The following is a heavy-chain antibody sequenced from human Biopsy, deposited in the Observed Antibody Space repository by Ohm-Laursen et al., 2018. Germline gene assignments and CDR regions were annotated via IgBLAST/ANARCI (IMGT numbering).Heavy chain of an antibody. Sequence: TQTLTLTCSFSGFSLSTIGVGVGWIRQPPGKALEWLADIYWNGDKRSSPSLRSRLTITNDTSKNQVVLTLINMDPMDTATYYCAHAIYFDSSAYYFDSWGQGTLVTVSS. CDR2: IYWNGDK. CDR3: AHAIYFDSSAYYFDS. J-gene: IGHJ4*02. CDR1: GFSLSTIGVG. D-gene: IGHD3-22*01. V-gene: IGHV2-5*01.